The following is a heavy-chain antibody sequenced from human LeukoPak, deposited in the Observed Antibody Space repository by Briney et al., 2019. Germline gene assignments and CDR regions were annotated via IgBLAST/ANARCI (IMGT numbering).Heavy chain of an antibody. CDR3: ARGLAD. CDR1: GGSVSSGSYY. Sequence: SETLSLTCTVSGGSVSSGSYYWSWIRQPPGKGLEWIGYIYYSGSTNYNPSLKSRVTISVDTSKNQFSLKLSSVTVADTAVYYCARGLADWGQGTLVTVSS. CDR2: IYYSGST. V-gene: IGHV4-61*01. D-gene: IGHD6-19*01. J-gene: IGHJ4*02.